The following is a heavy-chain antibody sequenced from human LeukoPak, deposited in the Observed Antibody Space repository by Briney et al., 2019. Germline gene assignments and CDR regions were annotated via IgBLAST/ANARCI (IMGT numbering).Heavy chain of an antibody. CDR3: ARARYYDFPNWFDP. J-gene: IGHJ5*02. V-gene: IGHV3-64*01. D-gene: IGHD3-3*01. Sequence: GGSLRLSCAASGFTFSSYAMHWVRQAPGKGLEYVSAISSNGGSTYYANSVKGRFTISRDNSKNTLHLQMGSLRAEDMAVYYCARARYYDFPNWFDPWGQGTLVTVSS. CDR1: GFTFSSYA. CDR2: ISSNGGST.